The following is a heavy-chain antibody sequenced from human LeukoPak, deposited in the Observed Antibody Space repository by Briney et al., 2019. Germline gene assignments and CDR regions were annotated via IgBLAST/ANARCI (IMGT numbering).Heavy chain of an antibody. CDR1: GFTFSSYG. Sequence: PGGSLRLSCAASGFTFSSYGMHRVRQAPGKGLEWVAFIRYDGSNKYYADSVKGRFTISRDNSKNTLYLQMNSLRAEDTAVYYCARGLRSSGWYFFDYWGQGTLVTVSS. V-gene: IGHV3-30*02. D-gene: IGHD6-19*01. CDR3: ARGLRSSGWYFFDY. J-gene: IGHJ4*02. CDR2: IRYDGSNK.